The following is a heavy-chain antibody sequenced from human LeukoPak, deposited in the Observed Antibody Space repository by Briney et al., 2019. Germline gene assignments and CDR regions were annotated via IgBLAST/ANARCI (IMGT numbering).Heavy chain of an antibody. D-gene: IGHD5-18*01. J-gene: IGHJ4*02. Sequence: PGGSLRLSCVASGLTFSSSAMSWVRQAPGKGLEWVSVISGSGIDTYYADSVKGRLTISRDISKSTLYLQMNSLRAEDTAVYDCAKGDSGMVRRYYFDYWGQGTLVTVSS. CDR2: ISGSGIDT. V-gene: IGHV3-23*01. CDR3: AKGDSGMVRRYYFDY. CDR1: GLTFSSSA.